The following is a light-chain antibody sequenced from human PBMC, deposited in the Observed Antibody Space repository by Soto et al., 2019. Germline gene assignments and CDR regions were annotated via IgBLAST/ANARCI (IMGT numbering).Light chain of an antibody. V-gene: IGKV3-15*01. CDR1: QSVSSN. J-gene: IGKJ2*01. Sequence: EIVMTQSPGTLSVSPGERATLSCRASQSVSSNLAWYQRKPGQAPSLLIYGASTRATGVPARFSGSGFGTEFALAISKLQSEDFAVYYCRQYNNWPPYTFGQGTKLEIK. CDR3: RQYNNWPPYT. CDR2: GAS.